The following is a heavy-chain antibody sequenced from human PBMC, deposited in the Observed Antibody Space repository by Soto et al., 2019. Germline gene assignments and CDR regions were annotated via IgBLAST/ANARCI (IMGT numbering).Heavy chain of an antibody. V-gene: IGHV4-34*01. CDR2: INQSGST. CDR1: GGSFSGSY. Sequence: QVQLQQWGAGLLKPSETLSLTCAVYGGSFSGSYWNWIRQPPGKGLEWFGEINQSGSTNYNPSLKRRVTISVDTCKNQFSLKLSSVTAADSAVYYCARVVGSSGWYYGSFDIWGPGTMVTVSS. D-gene: IGHD6-19*01. J-gene: IGHJ3*02. CDR3: ARVVGSSGWYYGSFDI.